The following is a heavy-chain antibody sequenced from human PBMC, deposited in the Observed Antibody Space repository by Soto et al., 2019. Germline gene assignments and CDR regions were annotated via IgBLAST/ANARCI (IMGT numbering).Heavy chain of an antibody. CDR1: GGSISSSYYY. Sequence: QLQLQESGPGLVKPSETLSLTCTVSGGSISSSYYYWGWIRQPPGKGLEWIGSIYYSGSTAYNSSLKSRVTMSVDTSKNQLSLRLSSVTAADTAVYYCASPTLGAFDIWGQGTMVTVSS. V-gene: IGHV4-39*01. J-gene: IGHJ3*02. D-gene: IGHD3-16*01. CDR3: ASPTLGAFDI. CDR2: IYYSGST.